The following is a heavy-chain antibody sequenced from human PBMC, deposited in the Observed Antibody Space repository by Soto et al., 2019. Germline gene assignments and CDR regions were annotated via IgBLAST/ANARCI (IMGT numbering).Heavy chain of an antibody. CDR1: GGSFSGYY. CDR3: ARRVRGYGSDHGY. Sequence: SETLSLTCAVYGGSFSGYYWSWIRQPPGKGLEWIGEINHSGSTNYNPSLKSRATISVDXXXXXLXLXLXXXTAAXTGVYYCARRVRGYGSDHGYWGQGTLVTVSS. D-gene: IGHD3-10*01. V-gene: IGHV4-34*01. CDR2: INHSGST. J-gene: IGHJ4*02.